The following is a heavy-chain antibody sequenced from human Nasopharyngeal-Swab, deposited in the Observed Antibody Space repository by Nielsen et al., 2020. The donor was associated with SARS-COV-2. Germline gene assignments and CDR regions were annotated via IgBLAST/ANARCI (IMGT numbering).Heavy chain of an antibody. CDR3: VRASRAWS. Sequence: GESLKISCAASGFTFSNYEMNWVRQAPGKGLEWVSYIGGGGSPIYYADSVKGRFTISRDNAEKSLYLQMSSLRAEDTAVYYCVRASRAWSWGQGTLLTASS. CDR1: GFTFSNYE. J-gene: IGHJ5*02. D-gene: IGHD2-8*02. CDR2: IGGGGSPI. V-gene: IGHV3-48*03.